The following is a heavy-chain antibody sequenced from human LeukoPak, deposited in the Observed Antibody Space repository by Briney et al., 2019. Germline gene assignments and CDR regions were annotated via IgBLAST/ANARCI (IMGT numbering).Heavy chain of an antibody. CDR2: IIPIFGTA. D-gene: IGHD6-6*01. CDR3: ARGGIAARSFDY. V-gene: IGHV1-69*01. J-gene: IGHJ4*02. Sequence: ASVKVSCKASVGTFSSYAISWVRQAPGQGLEWMGGIIPIFGTANYAQKFQGRVTLTADESTSTAYMELSSLRSEDTAVYYCARGGIAARSFDYWGQGTLVTVSS. CDR1: VGTFSSYA.